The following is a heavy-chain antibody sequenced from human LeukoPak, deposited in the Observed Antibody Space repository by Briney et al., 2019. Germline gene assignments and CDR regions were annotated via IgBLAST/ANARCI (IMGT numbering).Heavy chain of an antibody. D-gene: IGHD3-9*01. CDR2: INSDGSST. V-gene: IGHV3-74*01. CDR1: GFTFSSYW. Sequence: GGSLRLSCAASGFTFSSYWMHWVRQAPGKGLVWVSRINSDGSSTSYADSVKGRFTISRDNSKNTLYLQMNSLRAEDTAVYYCAREVNDILTGYRNYYYYYGMDVWAKGPRSPSP. CDR3: AREVNDILTGYRNYYYYYGMDV. J-gene: IGHJ6*02.